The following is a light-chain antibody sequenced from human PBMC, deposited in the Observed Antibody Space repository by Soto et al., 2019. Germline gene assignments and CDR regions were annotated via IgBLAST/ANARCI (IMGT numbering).Light chain of an antibody. CDR1: QSISSY. Sequence: DIQMTQSPSSLSASVGDRVTITCRASQSISSYLNWYQQKPGKAPKLLIYAASSLQSGVPSRFSSSGSGTDFTLTISSLQPEDFATYYCQQSYSTPMYTFGQGTKVDIK. CDR3: QQSYSTPMYT. J-gene: IGKJ2*01. V-gene: IGKV1-39*01. CDR2: AAS.